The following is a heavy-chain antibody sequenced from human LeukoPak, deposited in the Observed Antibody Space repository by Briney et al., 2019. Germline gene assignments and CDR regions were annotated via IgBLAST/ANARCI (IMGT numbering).Heavy chain of an antibody. CDR1: GGSISSSSYY. CDR2: IYYSGST. CDR3: ARAEEVVRGPCSYYYYMDV. V-gene: IGHV4-39*07. J-gene: IGHJ6*03. D-gene: IGHD3-10*01. Sequence: SETLSLTCTVSGGSISSSSYYWGWIRQPPGKGLEWIGSIYYSGSTYYNPSLKSRVTISVDKSKSQFSLRLSSVTAADTAVYYCARAEEVVRGPCSYYYYMDVWGKGTPVTVSS.